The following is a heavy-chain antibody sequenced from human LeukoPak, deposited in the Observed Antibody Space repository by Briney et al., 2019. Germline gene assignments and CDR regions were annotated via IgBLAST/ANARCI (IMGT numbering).Heavy chain of an antibody. D-gene: IGHD6-13*01. CDR1: GFTFSSYW. Sequence: PGGSLRLSCAASGFTFSSYWMHWVRQAPGKGLVWVSRINTDGSRTSYADSVKGRSTISRDNARNTLYLQMNSLRAEDTAVYYCAREGSVAGIDDAFDIWGQGTMVTVSS. CDR3: AREGSVAGIDDAFDI. V-gene: IGHV3-74*01. J-gene: IGHJ3*02. CDR2: INTDGSRT.